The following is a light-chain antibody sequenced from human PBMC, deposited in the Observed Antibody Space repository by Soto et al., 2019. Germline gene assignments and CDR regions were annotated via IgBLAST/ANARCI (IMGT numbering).Light chain of an antibody. J-gene: IGKJ4*01. CDR1: QTVRNNY. Sequence: EFVLTPYPCTLSLSPGQRATLSCRASQTVRNNYLAWYQQKPGQAPRLLIYDASSRATGIPDRFSGGGSGTDFTLTISRLEPEDFAVYYCQQFSSYPLPFGGVTNVDVK. CDR3: QQFSSYPLP. V-gene: IGKV3-20*01. CDR2: DAS.